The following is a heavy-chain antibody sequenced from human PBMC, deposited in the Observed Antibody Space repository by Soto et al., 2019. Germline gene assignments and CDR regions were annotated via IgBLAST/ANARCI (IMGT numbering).Heavy chain of an antibody. J-gene: IGHJ4*02. CDR1: VASVDIETHV. CDR2: VYRSGIT. V-gene: IGHV4-61*01. D-gene: IGHD1-26*01. CDR3: AREDMSGPYYFDY. Sequence: SEALSLTCRVSVASVDIETHVWSWIRQAPGKGLEWIGYVYRSGITNSNPALKSRVLVSADKPRNQFSLTLDSVTAADTAVYYCAREDMSGPYYFDYWGPGIKVTVSS.